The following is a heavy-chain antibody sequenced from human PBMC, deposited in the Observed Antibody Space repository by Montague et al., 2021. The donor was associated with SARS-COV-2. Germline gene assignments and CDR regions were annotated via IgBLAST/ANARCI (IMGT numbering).Heavy chain of an antibody. CDR3: ASQSGSYYNYFDL. CDR2: IYYSGSS. D-gene: IGHD1-26*01. CDR1: GGSISSANYY. J-gene: IGHJ4*02. V-gene: IGHV4-31*03. Sequence: TLSLTCSVSGGSISSANYYWSWIRQHPGKGLEFIGYIYYSGSSFYNPSLKSRLTTSVDTSKNRFSLRLSSVTAADTAIYFCASQSGSYYNYFDLWGQGTLVTVSS.